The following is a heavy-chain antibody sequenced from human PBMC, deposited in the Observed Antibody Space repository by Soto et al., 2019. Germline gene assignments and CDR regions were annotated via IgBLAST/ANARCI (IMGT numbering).Heavy chain of an antibody. CDR2: VSAYNGNT. CDR1: GYTFTSYG. D-gene: IGHD6-13*01. CDR3: ASNSSSWYWFDP. J-gene: IGHJ5*02. V-gene: IGHV1-18*04. Sequence: QVQLVQSGAEVKKPGASVKVSCKASGYTFTSYGISWVRQAPGHGLEWMGWVSAYNGNTNYAQKLQGSATMTTDTSKSTSYMELRSLRSDDTAVYYCASNSSSWYWFDPWGQGTLVTVSS.